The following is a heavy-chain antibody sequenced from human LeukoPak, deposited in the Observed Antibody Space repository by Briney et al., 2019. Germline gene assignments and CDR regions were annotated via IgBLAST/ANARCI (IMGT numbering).Heavy chain of an antibody. D-gene: IGHD3-10*01. CDR2: IHTGNSDS. J-gene: IGHJ4*02. CDR1: GYFVTHHW. CDR3: AYSGSYYIPPFQY. V-gene: IGHV5-51*01. Sequence: GESLKISCKGSGYFVTHHWIGWVRQMPGKGLEWMAIIHTGNSDSKYSPSFQGQVTMSVDKSISTAYLQWSSLKASDTAMYYCAYSGSYYIPPFQYWGQGTLVTVSS.